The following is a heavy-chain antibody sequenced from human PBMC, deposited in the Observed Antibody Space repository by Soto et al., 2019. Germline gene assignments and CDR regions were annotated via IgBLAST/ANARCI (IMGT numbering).Heavy chain of an antibody. D-gene: IGHD3-9*01. CDR2: INDRSSI. CDR1: GGFFSGYY. V-gene: IGHV4-34*01. Sequence: QVQLQQWGAGPLRPLETLSLTCGVSGGFFSGYYWAWIRQSPGKGLELIGEINDRSSINYNPSLKSLISIAVDTSKNHYSLPLRSVTAADTAAYYCARESHDILTGPPWVWYFDLWGRGTLLTVSS. J-gene: IGHJ2*01. CDR3: ARESHDILTGPPWVWYFDL.